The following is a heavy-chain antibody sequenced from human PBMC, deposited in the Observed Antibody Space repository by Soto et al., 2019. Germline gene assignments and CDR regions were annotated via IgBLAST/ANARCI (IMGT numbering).Heavy chain of an antibody. J-gene: IGHJ5*02. Sequence: SETLSLTCTVSGGSISSGGYYWSWIRQHPGKGLEWIGYIYYSGSTYYNPSLKSRVTISVDTSKNQFSLKLSSVTAADTAVYYCARWSGYIHHLGGNWFDPWGQGTLVTVSS. V-gene: IGHV4-31*03. CDR3: ARWSGYIHHLGGNWFDP. D-gene: IGHD3-3*01. CDR1: GGSISSGGYY. CDR2: IYYSGST.